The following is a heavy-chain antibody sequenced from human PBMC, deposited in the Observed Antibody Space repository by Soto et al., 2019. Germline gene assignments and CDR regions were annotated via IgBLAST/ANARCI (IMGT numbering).Heavy chain of an antibody. Sequence: HPGGSLRLSCAASGFTFSIYWMSWVRQAPGKGLEWVANIKQDGSEKYYVDSVKGRFTISRDNAKNSLYLQMNSLRAEDTAVYYCARDQRHDYGDYIRFAPWGQGTLVTVSS. V-gene: IGHV3-7*05. D-gene: IGHD4-17*01. J-gene: IGHJ5*02. CDR2: IKQDGSEK. CDR3: ARDQRHDYGDYIRFAP. CDR1: GFTFSIYW.